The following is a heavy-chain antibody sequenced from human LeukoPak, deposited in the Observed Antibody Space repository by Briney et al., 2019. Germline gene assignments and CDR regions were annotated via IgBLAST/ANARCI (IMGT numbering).Heavy chain of an antibody. CDR3: VRDGTSGWYFDY. Sequence: GGSLRLACAASGFTFDDYAMHWVRQAPGKGLEWVSGISWNSGSIGYADSVKGRFTISRDNAKNSLYLQMNSLRAEDTAVYYCVRDGTSGWYFDYWAQGTLVIVSS. CDR2: ISWNSGSI. D-gene: IGHD6-19*01. CDR1: GFTFDDYA. V-gene: IGHV3-9*01. J-gene: IGHJ4*02.